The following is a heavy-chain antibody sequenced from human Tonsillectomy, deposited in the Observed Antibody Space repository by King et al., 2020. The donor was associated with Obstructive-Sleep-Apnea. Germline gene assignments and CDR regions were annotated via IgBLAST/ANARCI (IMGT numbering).Heavy chain of an antibody. Sequence: QLQESGPGLVKPSQTLSLTCTVSGGSISSGDYYWSWIRQPPGKGLEWIGYIYYSGSTSYNPSLKSRLTISADTSKNQFSLKLSSVTAADTAVYYCARSDYFDTSGYLVWGRGTLVTVSS. CDR1: GGSISSGDYY. CDR3: ARSDYFDTSGYLV. CDR2: IYYSGST. D-gene: IGHD3-22*01. J-gene: IGHJ4*02. V-gene: IGHV4-30-4*01.